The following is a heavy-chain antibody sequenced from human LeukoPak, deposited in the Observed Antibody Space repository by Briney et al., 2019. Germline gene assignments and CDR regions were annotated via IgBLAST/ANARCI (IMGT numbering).Heavy chain of an antibody. CDR2: MNPNSGNT. D-gene: IGHD2-15*01. J-gene: IGHJ3*02. V-gene: IGHV1-8*01. Sequence: ASVKVSCKASGYTFTSYDINWVRQATGQGLEWMGWMNPNSGNTGYAQKFQGRVTMTRNTSISTAYMELSSLRSEDTAVYYCARRLWGCSGGSCYSVYAFDIWGQGTMVTVSS. CDR3: ARRLWGCSGGSCYSVYAFDI. CDR1: GYTFTSYD.